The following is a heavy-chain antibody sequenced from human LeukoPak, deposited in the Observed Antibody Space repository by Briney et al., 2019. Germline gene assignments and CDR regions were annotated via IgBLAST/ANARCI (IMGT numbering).Heavy chain of an antibody. V-gene: IGHV1-69*13. J-gene: IGHJ4*02. CDR3: ARDGYNYRLDY. Sequence: ASVKVSCKASGGTFSSYAISWVRQAPGQGLEWMGGIIPIFGAANYAQKFQGRVTITADESTGTAYMELSSLRSEDTAVYYCARDGYNYRLDYWGQGTLVTVSS. CDR2: IIPIFGAA. D-gene: IGHD5-24*01. CDR1: GGTFSSYA.